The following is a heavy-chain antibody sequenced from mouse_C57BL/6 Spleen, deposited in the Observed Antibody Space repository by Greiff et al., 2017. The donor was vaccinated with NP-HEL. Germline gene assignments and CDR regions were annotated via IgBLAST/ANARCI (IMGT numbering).Heavy chain of an antibody. CDR2: INPGSGGT. CDR1: GYAFTNYL. Sequence: QVQLQQSGAELVRPGTSVKVSCKASGYAFTNYLIEWVKQRPGQGLEWIGVINPGSGGTNYNEKFKGKATLTADKSSSTAYMQLSSLTSEDSAVYFCARVGASYYSNREFAYWGQGTLVTVSA. J-gene: IGHJ3*01. V-gene: IGHV1-54*01. CDR3: ARVGASYYSNREFAY. D-gene: IGHD2-5*01.